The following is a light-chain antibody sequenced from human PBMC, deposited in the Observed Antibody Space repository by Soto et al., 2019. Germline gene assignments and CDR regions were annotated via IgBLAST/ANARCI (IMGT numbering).Light chain of an antibody. J-gene: IGLJ3*02. V-gene: IGLV1-44*01. CDR2: SNN. CDR3: AAWDDSLNGVV. Sequence: QAVVTQPPSASGTPGQRVTISCSGSSSNIGSNSVNWYQKFPATAPKLLIYSNNQRPSGVPDRFSGSKSGTSASLAISGLHSEDEADYYCAAWDDSLNGVVFGGGTKVTVL. CDR1: SSNIGSNS.